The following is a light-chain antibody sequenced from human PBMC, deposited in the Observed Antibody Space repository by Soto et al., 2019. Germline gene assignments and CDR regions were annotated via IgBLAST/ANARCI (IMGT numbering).Light chain of an antibody. CDR2: EVT. V-gene: IGLV2-14*01. CDR1: SSDVGGNNH. Sequence: QSVLTQPASVSGSPGQSITISCTGTSSDVGGNNHVSWYQHHPGKAPKRIIYEVTKRPSGVSNRFSGSKSGDTASLTISGLQAEDEADYYCSSHTASTIRIFGTGTKVTVL. CDR3: SSHTASTIRI. J-gene: IGLJ1*01.